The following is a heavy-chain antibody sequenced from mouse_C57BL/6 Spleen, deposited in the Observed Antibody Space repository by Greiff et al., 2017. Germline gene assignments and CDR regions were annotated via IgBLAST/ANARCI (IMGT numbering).Heavy chain of an antibody. J-gene: IGHJ3*01. D-gene: IGHD2-1*01. CDR1: GYSITSGYD. V-gene: IGHV3-1*01. CDR3: ARDGGYGKGWFAY. Sequence: EVKLVESGPGMVKPSQSLSLTCTVTGYSITSGYDWHWIRHFPGNKLEWMGYISYSGSTNYNPSLKSRISITHDTSKNHFFLKLNSVTTEDTATYYCARDGGYGKGWFAYWGQGTLVTVSA. CDR2: ISYSGST.